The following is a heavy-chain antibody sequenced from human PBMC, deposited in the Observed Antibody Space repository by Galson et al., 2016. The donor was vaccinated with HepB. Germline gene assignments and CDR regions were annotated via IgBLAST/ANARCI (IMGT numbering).Heavy chain of an antibody. V-gene: IGHV1-69*13. CDR3: AREGGAFNWNYPRGAMDV. Sequence: SVKVSCKASGGTFSNYAINWVRQAPGQGLEWLGAIMPIFGTVNYAQDFQDRITITADESTNTAYMELSSLSSEDTAVYYCAREGGAFNWNYPRGAMDVWGQGTTVIVTS. CDR1: GGTFSNYA. CDR2: IMPIFGTV. J-gene: IGHJ6*02. D-gene: IGHD1-7*01.